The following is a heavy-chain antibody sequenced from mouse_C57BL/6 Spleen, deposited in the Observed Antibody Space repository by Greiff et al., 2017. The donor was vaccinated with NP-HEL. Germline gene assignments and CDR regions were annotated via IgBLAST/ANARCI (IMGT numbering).Heavy chain of an antibody. J-gene: IGHJ2*01. V-gene: IGHV5-16*01. Sequence: VQLKESEGGLVQPGSSMKLSCTASGFTFSDYYMAWVRQVPEKGLEWVANINYDGSSTYYLDSLKSRFIISRDNAKNILYLQMSSLKSEDTATYYCARGNWALDYWGQGTTLTVSS. CDR3: ARGNWALDY. CDR1: GFTFSDYY. CDR2: INYDGSST. D-gene: IGHD4-1*01.